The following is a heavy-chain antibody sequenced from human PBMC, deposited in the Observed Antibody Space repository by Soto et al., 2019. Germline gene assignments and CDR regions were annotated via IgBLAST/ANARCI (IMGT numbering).Heavy chain of an antibody. V-gene: IGHV5-51*01. J-gene: IGHJ5*02. CDR3: ARGSGYSYGSEFGWLDP. CDR2: IYPGDSDT. D-gene: IGHD5-18*01. Sequence: GESVKISCXGSGYSFTSYWIGWVRQMPGKGLEWMGIIYPGDSDTRYSPSFQGQVTISADKSISTAYLQWSSLKASDTAMYYCARGSGYSYGSEFGWLDPWGQGTLVTVSS. CDR1: GYSFTSYW.